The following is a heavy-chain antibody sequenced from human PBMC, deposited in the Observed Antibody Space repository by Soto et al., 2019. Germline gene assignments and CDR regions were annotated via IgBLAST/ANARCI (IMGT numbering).Heavy chain of an antibody. D-gene: IGHD3-22*01. Sequence: SETLSLTCTVSGGSFSSYYWSWIRQPPGKGLEWIGYIYYSGSTNYNPSLKSRVTISVDTSKNQFSLKLSSVTAADTAVYYCARGNYYDSSGYYDYWGQGTLVTVSS. CDR1: GGSFSSYY. CDR2: IYYSGST. J-gene: IGHJ4*02. CDR3: ARGNYYDSSGYYDY. V-gene: IGHV4-59*01.